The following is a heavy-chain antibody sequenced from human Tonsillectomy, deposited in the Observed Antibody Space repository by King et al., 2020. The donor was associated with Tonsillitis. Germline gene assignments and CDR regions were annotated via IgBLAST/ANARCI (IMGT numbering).Heavy chain of an antibody. CDR2: ISYDGSNK. D-gene: IGHD2-2*01. CDR1: GFTFSNYG. Sequence: VQLVESGGGVVQPGRSLRLSCAASGFTFSNYGMHWVRQAPGKGLEWVAVISYDGSNKYYADSVKGRFTISRDNSKKTLYLQMNSLRAEETAVYYCANTGYCSSTSCPYYYYYGMDVWGQGTTVTVSS. J-gene: IGHJ6*02. CDR3: ANTGYCSSTSCPYYYYYGMDV. V-gene: IGHV3-30*18.